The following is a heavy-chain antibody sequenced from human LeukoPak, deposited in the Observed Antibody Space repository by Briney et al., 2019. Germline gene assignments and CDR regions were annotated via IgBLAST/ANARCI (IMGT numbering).Heavy chain of an antibody. Sequence: ASVKVCCKASGYTFTSYYMHWVRQAPGQGLEWMGMINPSGGSTSYAQTLQGRVTMTRDTSTSTVYMELSSLRSEDTAVYYCARQLASLSSIAARGSPFDYWGQGTLVTVSS. V-gene: IGHV1-46*01. CDR3: ARQLASLSSIAARGSPFDY. CDR1: GYTFTSYY. CDR2: INPSGGST. J-gene: IGHJ4*02. D-gene: IGHD6-6*01.